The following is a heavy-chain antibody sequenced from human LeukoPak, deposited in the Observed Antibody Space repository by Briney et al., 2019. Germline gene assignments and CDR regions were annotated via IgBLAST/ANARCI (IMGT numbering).Heavy chain of an antibody. CDR3: ARGKMATTYYFDY. CDR1: GGSVSSYY. V-gene: IGHV4-59*08. D-gene: IGHD5-24*01. J-gene: IGHJ4*02. CDR2: IYYSGST. Sequence: SETLSLTCTVSGGSVSSYYWSWIRQPPGKGLEWIGYIYYSGSTSYNPSLKSRVTISVDTSKNQFSLKLSSVTAADTAVYYCARGKMATTYYFDYWGQGTLVTVSS.